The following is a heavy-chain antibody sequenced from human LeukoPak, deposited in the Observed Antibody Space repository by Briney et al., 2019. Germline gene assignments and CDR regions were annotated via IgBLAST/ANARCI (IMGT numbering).Heavy chain of an antibody. CDR3: ARGRTLYDFWSGYWGTGEYYFDY. V-gene: IGHV3-7*03. Sequence: GGSLRLSCAASGFSFSSFWMSWVRQAPGKGLEWVANIKQDGSEKYYVDSVKGRFTISRDNARNSLYLQMNSLRAEDTAVYYCARGRTLYDFWSGYWGTGEYYFDYWGQGTLVTVSS. CDR2: IKQDGSEK. CDR1: GFSFSSFW. J-gene: IGHJ4*02. D-gene: IGHD3-3*01.